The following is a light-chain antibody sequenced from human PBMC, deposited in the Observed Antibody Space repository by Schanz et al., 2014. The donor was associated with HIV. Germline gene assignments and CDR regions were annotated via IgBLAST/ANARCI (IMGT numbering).Light chain of an antibody. Sequence: EIVLTQSPGTQSLSPGERATLSCRASQSVSASYLAWYQQKPGQAPRLLIYGASSRATGIPDRFSGSGSGTDFTLTISRLDPEDFAVYYCQQYGSSPWTFGQGTKVEIK. CDR1: QSVSASY. CDR3: QQYGSSPWT. V-gene: IGKV3-20*01. CDR2: GAS. J-gene: IGKJ1*01.